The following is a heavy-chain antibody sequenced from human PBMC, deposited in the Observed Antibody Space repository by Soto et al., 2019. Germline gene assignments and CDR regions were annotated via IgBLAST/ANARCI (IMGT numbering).Heavy chain of an antibody. Sequence: QVQLVESGGGVVQPGRSLRLSCAASGFTFSSYAMHWVRQAPGKGLEWVAVISYDGSNKYYADSVKGRFTISRDNSKNTLYLQMNSLRAEDTAVYYCARDGSSGWYSHYGMDVW. V-gene: IGHV3-30-3*01. CDR1: GFTFSSYA. CDR3: ARDGSSGWYSHYGMDV. CDR2: ISYDGSNK. J-gene: IGHJ6*01. D-gene: IGHD6-19*01.